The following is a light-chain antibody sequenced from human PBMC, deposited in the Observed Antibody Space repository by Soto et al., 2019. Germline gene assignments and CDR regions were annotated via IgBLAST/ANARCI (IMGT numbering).Light chain of an antibody. CDR3: QQYVSTPLT. J-gene: IGKJ4*01. CDR2: DAS. CDR1: QSVSNY. V-gene: IGKV3-20*01. Sequence: DMVLTHSPATVSLGPWGIFTRSCSASQSVSNYLGWYQQKPGQAPRLLIYDASNRATNISARFSGSGSGTDFTLTISRLEPEDFAVYYCQQYVSTPLTFGGGTKVDIK.